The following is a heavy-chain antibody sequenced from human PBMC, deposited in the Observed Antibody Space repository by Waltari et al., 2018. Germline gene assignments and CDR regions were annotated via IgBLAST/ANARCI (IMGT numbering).Heavy chain of an antibody. V-gene: IGHV3-21*01. D-gene: IGHD4-17*01. J-gene: IGHJ4*02. Sequence: EMQLLVSGGGLVKQGGFSRPSFTPSDFPPGASATNWIRPAPGKGLEWVSSITTTSTYIFYSDSVKGRFTISRDDAKNSLYLQMDSLTVEDTATYYCSSGKGDRMYGEGGDYWGQGTLVTVSS. CDR1: DFPPGASA. CDR3: SSGKGDRMYGEGGDY. CDR2: ITTTSTYI.